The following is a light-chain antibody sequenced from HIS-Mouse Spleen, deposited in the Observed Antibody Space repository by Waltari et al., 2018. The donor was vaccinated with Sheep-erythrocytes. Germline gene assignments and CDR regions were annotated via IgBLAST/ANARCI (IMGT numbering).Light chain of an antibody. CDR2: KAS. J-gene: IGKJ4*01. CDR3: QQYNSYPLT. V-gene: IGKV1-5*03. CDR1: QSISSW. Sequence: DIQMTQSPSTLSASVGDRVTITCRASQSISSWLAWYQQKPGKATKLLIYKASSLESGVLSRFIGSGSGTEFTLSISSLQPDDCATYYCQQYNSYPLTFGGGTKVEIK.